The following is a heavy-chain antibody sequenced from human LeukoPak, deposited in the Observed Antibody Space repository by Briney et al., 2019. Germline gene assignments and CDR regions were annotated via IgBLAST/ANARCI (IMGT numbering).Heavy chain of an antibody. Sequence: GGSLRLSCAASGFTFSSYAMSWARQAPGKGLEWVSGSSGSGGTTYYADSVKGRFTISRDNSKNMLYLQMSSLRADDTAVYYCVKNHGSSNPRGLDNWGQGTLVTVSS. CDR3: VKNHGSSNPRGLDN. CDR2: SSGSGGTT. D-gene: IGHD6-13*01. J-gene: IGHJ4*02. V-gene: IGHV3-23*01. CDR1: GFTFSSYA.